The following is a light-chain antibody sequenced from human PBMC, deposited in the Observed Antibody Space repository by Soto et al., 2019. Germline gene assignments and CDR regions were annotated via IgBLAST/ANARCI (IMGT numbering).Light chain of an antibody. V-gene: IGKV1-33*01. CDR3: QQNYSPPPIT. CDR1: QDIKHY. CDR2: GAS. Sequence: TITCQASQDIKHYLNWFQKTPGTAPNLLIHGASNLETGVPSRFSGSGSGTDFTLTISSLQPEDFATYYCQQNYSPPPITFGQGTRLE. J-gene: IGKJ5*01.